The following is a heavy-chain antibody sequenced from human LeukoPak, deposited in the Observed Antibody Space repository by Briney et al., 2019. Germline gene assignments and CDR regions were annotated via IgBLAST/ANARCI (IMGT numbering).Heavy chain of an antibody. D-gene: IGHD5-18*01. V-gene: IGHV3-23*01. CDR2: VSGSGGST. Sequence: GGSLRLSCVASGFTFKSYAMSWVRQAPGKGLEWVSVVSGSGGSTDYADSVKGRFTLSRDNSMNTLYLQMNALRAEDTAVYYCAKAVDTAMISAFGVWGQGTMITVSS. CDR3: AKAVDTAMISAFGV. CDR1: GFTFKSYA. J-gene: IGHJ3*01.